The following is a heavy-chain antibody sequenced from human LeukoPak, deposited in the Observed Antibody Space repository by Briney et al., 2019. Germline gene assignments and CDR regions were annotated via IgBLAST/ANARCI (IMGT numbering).Heavy chain of an antibody. Sequence: SETLSLTCTVSGGSISSYYWSWIRQPPGKGLEWIGYIYYSGSTNYNPSLKSRVTISVDRSENQFSLKLSSATAADTPVYDCARLGRGSGSYFYYYGMDVWGQGTKVTVSS. D-gene: IGHD3-10*01. CDR2: IYYSGST. CDR1: GGSISSYY. CDR3: ARLGRGSGSYFYYYGMDV. J-gene: IGHJ6*02. V-gene: IGHV4-59*08.